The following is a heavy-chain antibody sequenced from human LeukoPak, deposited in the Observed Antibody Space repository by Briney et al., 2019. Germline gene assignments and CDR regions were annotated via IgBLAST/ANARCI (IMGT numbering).Heavy chain of an antibody. CDR3: VKRSRDGYNSPLDN. V-gene: IGHV3-23*01. D-gene: IGHD5-24*01. Sequence: GGSLRLSCAASRFTFSSYAMNWVRQAPGKGLEWVSQISGSGGETYHADSVQGRFTISRDNSENTLYLQMNSLRAEDTAVYYCVKRSRDGYNSPLDNWGQGTLVTVSS. J-gene: IGHJ4*01. CDR1: RFTFSSYA. CDR2: ISGSGGET.